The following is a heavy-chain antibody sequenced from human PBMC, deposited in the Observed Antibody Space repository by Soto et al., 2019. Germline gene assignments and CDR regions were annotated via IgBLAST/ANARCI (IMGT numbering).Heavy chain of an antibody. D-gene: IGHD3-16*01. CDR1: GGTFSRHS. CDR3: ARGWGYETTDYYYAY. Sequence: QVQLVQSGAEVRKPGSSVKVSCKASGGTFSRHSVSWVRQAPGQGLEWMGGIIPIFGTANHAQKFQGRVTIIADESTSTGYMELSSLRSEDTAIYYGARGWGYETTDYYYAYWGQGTLVIVSS. J-gene: IGHJ4*02. CDR2: IIPIFGTA. V-gene: IGHV1-69*01.